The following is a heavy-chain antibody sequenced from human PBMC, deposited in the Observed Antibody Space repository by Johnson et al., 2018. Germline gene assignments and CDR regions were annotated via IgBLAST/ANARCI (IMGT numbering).Heavy chain of an antibody. CDR3: ARAYSSGWYPGAFDI. Sequence: VQLVQSGGGLVQXGGSLRLSCAASGFTFSSYDMHWVRQATGKGLEWVSAIGTAGDTYYPGSVKGRFTISRENAKNSLYLQMNSLRAGDTAVYYCARAYSSGWYPGAFDIWGQGTTVTVSS. V-gene: IGHV3-13*01. D-gene: IGHD6-19*01. CDR2: IGTAGDT. J-gene: IGHJ3*02. CDR1: GFTFSSYD.